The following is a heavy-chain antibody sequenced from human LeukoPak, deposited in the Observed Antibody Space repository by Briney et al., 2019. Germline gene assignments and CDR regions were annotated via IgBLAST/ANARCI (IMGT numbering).Heavy chain of an antibody. D-gene: IGHD1-26*01. CDR1: GYTFTSYY. J-gene: IGHJ4*02. Sequence: ASVKVSCKASGYTFTSYYMHWVRQAPGQGLEWMGLISAYNGNTNYAQKLQGRVTMTTDTSTSTAYMELRSLRSDDTAVYYCARVGPYSGSFALDYWGQGTLVTVSS. V-gene: IGHV1-18*04. CDR2: ISAYNGNT. CDR3: ARVGPYSGSFALDY.